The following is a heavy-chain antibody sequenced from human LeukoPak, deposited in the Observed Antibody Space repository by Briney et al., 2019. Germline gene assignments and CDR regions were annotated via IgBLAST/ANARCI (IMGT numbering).Heavy chain of an antibody. CDR3: ATDSEPRRMHGAYYFDY. CDR1: GYTLTELS. D-gene: IGHD1-14*01. J-gene: IGHJ4*02. V-gene: IGHV1-24*01. Sequence: ASVKVSCKVSGYTLTELSIHWVRQAPRKGLEWMGGFDPEDDETIYAQKFQGRVTMTEDTSTDTAYMELSSLRSEDTAVYYCATDSEPRRMHGAYYFDYWGQGTLVTVSS. CDR2: FDPEDDET.